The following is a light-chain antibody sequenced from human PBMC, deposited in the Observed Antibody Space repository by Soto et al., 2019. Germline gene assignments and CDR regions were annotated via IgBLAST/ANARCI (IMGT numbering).Light chain of an antibody. CDR1: SSNIGNNY. V-gene: IGLV1-51*02. J-gene: IGLJ1*01. CDR2: GNN. CDR3: GTWDSSLSARV. Sequence: QSVLAQPPSVSAAPGQKVTISCSGSSSNIGNNYVSWYQQLPGTAPKLLIYGNNKRPSGIPDRFSGSESGTSATLGITGLQTGDEADYYCGTWDSSLSARVFGTGTKVTVL.